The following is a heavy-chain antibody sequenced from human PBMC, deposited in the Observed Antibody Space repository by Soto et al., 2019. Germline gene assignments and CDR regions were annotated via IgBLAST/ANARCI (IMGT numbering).Heavy chain of an antibody. CDR2: ISGTGDGT. V-gene: IGHV3-23*01. CDR1: GLTFRSYA. CDR3: AGLGYSSQDF. Sequence: QTGGSLRLSCTVSGLTFRSYALNWVRQAPGKGLEWVSGISGTGDGTDYADSVKGRFTVSRDNFKSTLYLQMSSLRAEDTAVYYCAGLGYSSQDFWGQGALVTVSS. D-gene: IGHD5-18*01. J-gene: IGHJ4*02.